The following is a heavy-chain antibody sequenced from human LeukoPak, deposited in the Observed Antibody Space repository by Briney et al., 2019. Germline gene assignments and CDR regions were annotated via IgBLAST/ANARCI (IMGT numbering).Heavy chain of an antibody. CDR1: GFTFSNAW. V-gene: IGHV3-15*01. D-gene: IGHD2-21*01. CDR2: IISKTDGGTT. Sequence: PGGSLRLSCAASGFTFSNAWMSWVRQAPGKGLEWVGRIISKTDGGTTDYAAPVKGRFTISRDDSKNTLYLQMNSLKTEDTAVYYCTEAYCGGDCYWGQGTLVTVSS. CDR3: TEAYCGGDCY. J-gene: IGHJ4*02.